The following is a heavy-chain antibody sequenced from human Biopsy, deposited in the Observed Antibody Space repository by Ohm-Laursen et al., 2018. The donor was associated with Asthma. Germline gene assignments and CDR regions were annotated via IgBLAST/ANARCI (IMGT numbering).Heavy chain of an antibody. J-gene: IGHJ4*02. Sequence: RSLRLSCAAAGTHFGSYNMHWARQAPGKGLEWVAVITFDGSTQHYRDSVKGRFTISRDNSKNMLFLQMNSLRAEDTAVYYCSRDTLGYYFDIWGQGTQVTVSS. CDR3: SRDTLGYYFDI. CDR2: ITFDGSTQ. D-gene: IGHD6-13*01. V-gene: IGHV3-30-3*01. CDR1: GTHFGSYN.